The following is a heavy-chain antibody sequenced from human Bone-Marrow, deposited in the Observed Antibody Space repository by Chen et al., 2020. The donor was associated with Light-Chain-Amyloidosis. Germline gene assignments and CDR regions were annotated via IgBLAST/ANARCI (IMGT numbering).Heavy chain of an antibody. CDR2: INGAGSGT. CDR1: GFTLSSYW. Sequence: EVQLVESGGGLVQSGRSLTLSCAASGFTLSSYWMHWVRQAPGKGLVWVSHINGAGSGTDYADDVTGRFIISRDNTKNTLYLQMNSLGVEDTAVYYCARSLGPYGMDVWGQGTTVTVSS. CDR3: ARSLGPYGMDV. D-gene: IGHD1-26*01. V-gene: IGHV3-74*01. J-gene: IGHJ6*02.